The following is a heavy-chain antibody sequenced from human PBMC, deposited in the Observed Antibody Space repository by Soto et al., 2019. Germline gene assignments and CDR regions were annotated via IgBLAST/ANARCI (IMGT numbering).Heavy chain of an antibody. CDR2: IWYDGSNK. Sequence: GGSLRLSCAASGFTFSSYGMHWVRQAPGKGLEWVAVIWYDGSNKYYADSVKGRFTISRDNSKNTLYLQMNSLRAEDTAVYYCARDPSRRVAALMYYFDYWGQGTLVTVSS. V-gene: IGHV3-33*01. CDR3: ARDPSRRVAALMYYFDY. CDR1: GFTFSSYG. D-gene: IGHD6-6*01. J-gene: IGHJ4*02.